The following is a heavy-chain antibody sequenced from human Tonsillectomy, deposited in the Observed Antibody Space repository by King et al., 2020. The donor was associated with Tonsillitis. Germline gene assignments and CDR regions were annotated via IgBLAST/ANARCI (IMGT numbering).Heavy chain of an antibody. J-gene: IGHJ4*02. Sequence: VQLVESGGGVVQPGRSLRLSCAASGFTFSSYGMHWVRQAPGKGLEWVAVISYDGSNKYYADSVKGRFTISRDNSKNTLYLQMNSLRAEDTAVYYCAKTGDIVVVTAIHYFDYWGQGTLVTVSS. V-gene: IGHV3-30*18. D-gene: IGHD2-21*02. CDR1: GFTFSSYG. CDR3: AKTGDIVVVTAIHYFDY. CDR2: ISYDGSNK.